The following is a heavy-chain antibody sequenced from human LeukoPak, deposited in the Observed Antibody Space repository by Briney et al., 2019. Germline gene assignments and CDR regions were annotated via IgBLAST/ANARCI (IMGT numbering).Heavy chain of an antibody. CDR2: IYYSGST. CDR1: GGSISSSSYY. Sequence: SETLSLTCTVSGGSISSSSYYWGWIRQPPGKGLEWIGSIYYSGSTYYNPSLKSRVTISVDTSKNQFSLKLSSVTAADTAVYYCARGIRYYDILTGYYPPGFAYYFDYWGQGTLVTASS. V-gene: IGHV4-39*07. J-gene: IGHJ4*02. D-gene: IGHD3-9*01. CDR3: ARGIRYYDILTGYYPPGFAYYFDY.